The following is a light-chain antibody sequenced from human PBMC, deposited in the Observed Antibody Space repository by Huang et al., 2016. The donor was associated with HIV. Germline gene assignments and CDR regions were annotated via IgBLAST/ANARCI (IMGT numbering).Light chain of an antibody. Sequence: DIVMTQSPDSLAVSLGERATINCKSSQSVLYSSNNKNYLGWYQQKSGQPHKLLIYWASTREFGVPDRVSGSGSGTNFTLTISSLQAEDVAVYYCQQYYRTPRTFGQGTKVEIK. J-gene: IGKJ1*01. V-gene: IGKV4-1*01. CDR1: QSVLYSSNNKNY. CDR3: QQYYRTPRT. CDR2: WAS.